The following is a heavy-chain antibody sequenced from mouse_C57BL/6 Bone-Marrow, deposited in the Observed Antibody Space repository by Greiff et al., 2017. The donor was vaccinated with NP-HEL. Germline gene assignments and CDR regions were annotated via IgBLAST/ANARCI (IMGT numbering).Heavy chain of an antibody. CDR1: GYTFTDYY. D-gene: IGHD2-12*01. J-gene: IGHJ3*01. CDR3: ARWSGLYFAY. CDR2: INPNNGGT. Sequence: EVQLQQSGPELVKPGASVKISCKASGYTFTDYYMNWVKQSHGKSLEWIGDINPNNGGTSYNQKFKGKATLTVDKSSSTAYMELRSLTSEDSAVYYCARWSGLYFAYWGQGTLVTVSA. V-gene: IGHV1-26*01.